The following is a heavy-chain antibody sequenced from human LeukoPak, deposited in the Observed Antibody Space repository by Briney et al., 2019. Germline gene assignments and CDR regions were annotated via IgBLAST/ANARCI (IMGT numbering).Heavy chain of an antibody. V-gene: IGHV3-33*01. D-gene: IGHD4-23*01. CDR3: ARAYDYGGSFDY. CDR1: GFTFSSYG. J-gene: IGHJ4*02. Sequence: GGSLRLSCAASGFTFSSYGMHWVRQAPGKGLEWVAVIWYDGSNKHYADSVKGRFTISRDNSKNTLYLQMNSLRAEDTAVYYCARAYDYGGSFDYWGQGTLVTVSS. CDR2: IWYDGSNK.